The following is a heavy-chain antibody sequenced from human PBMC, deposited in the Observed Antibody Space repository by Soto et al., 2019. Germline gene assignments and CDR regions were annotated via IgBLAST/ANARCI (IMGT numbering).Heavy chain of an antibody. Sequence: PGGSLRLSCAASGFTVSSTYMSWFRQAPGKGLEWISIIYSGGSTFYADSVKGRFTISRDNSKNTLYLQMNSLRAEDTAVYYCARGVPITPGTFDYRGQGTLVTVSS. CDR2: IYSGGST. V-gene: IGHV3-53*01. J-gene: IGHJ4*02. D-gene: IGHD5-12*01. CDR3: ARGVPITPGTFDY. CDR1: GFTVSSTY.